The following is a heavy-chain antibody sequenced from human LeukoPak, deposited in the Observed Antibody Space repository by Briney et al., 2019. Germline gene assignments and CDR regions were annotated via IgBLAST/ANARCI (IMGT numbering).Heavy chain of an antibody. V-gene: IGHV3-23*01. Sequence: PGGSLRLSCAAYGFIFSSYSMRWHRQAPGKGLEWVSAIRGSGATTYYADSVKGRFTISRDNSKNTLYLQMNSLRADDTAVYYCAEPGLAVAGNLFGYWGQGTLVTVSS. CDR1: GFIFSSYS. CDR2: IRGSGATT. J-gene: IGHJ4*02. CDR3: AEPGLAVAGNLFGY. D-gene: IGHD6-19*01.